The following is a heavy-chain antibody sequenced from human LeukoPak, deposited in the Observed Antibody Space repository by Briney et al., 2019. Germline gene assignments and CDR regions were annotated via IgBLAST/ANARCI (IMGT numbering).Heavy chain of an antibody. CDR3: ARSQYSSSPAGAY. J-gene: IGHJ4*02. Sequence: GGSLRLSCAVSGVTLSDYHMVWVRQAPGKGLEWVSSISSSSSYIYYADSVKGRFTISRDNAKNSLYLQMNSLRAEDTAVYYYARSQYSSSPAGAYWGQGTLVTVSS. CDR2: ISSSSSYI. D-gene: IGHD6-6*01. V-gene: IGHV3-21*01. CDR1: GVTLSDYH.